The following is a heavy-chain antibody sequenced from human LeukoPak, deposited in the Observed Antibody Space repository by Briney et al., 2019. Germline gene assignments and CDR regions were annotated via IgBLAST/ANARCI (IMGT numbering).Heavy chain of an antibody. CDR3: ARHDGLTHYYGSGSYSKRGYFDY. D-gene: IGHD3-10*01. CDR1: GGSISSGGYY. V-gene: IGHV4-31*03. Sequence: SQTLSLTCTVSGGSISSGGYYWSWIRQHPGKGLEWIGYIYYSGSTYYNPSLKSRVTISVDTSKNQFSLKLSSVTAADTAVYYCARHDGLTHYYGSGSYSKRGYFDYWGQGTLVTVSS. CDR2: IYYSGST. J-gene: IGHJ4*02.